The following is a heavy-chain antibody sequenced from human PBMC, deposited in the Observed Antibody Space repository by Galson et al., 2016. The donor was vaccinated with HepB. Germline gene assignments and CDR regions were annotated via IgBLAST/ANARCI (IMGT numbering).Heavy chain of an antibody. J-gene: IGHJ4*02. CDR1: GFTFTNFW. V-gene: IGHV3-7*04. Sequence: SLRLSCAASGFTFTNFWMTWVRQAPGKGLEWVANIKQDGSENYYVDSVKGRFTISRDNAKNSLSLQMNSLRAEDTAIYYCVRAFGLFGVRGVMGFDYWGQGTRVTVSS. D-gene: IGHD3-10*01. CDR2: IKQDGSEN. CDR3: VRAFGLFGVRGVMGFDY.